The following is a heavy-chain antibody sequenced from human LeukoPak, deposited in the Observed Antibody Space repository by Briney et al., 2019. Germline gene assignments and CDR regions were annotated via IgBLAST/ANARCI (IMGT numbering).Heavy chain of an antibody. CDR2: IYHSGST. V-gene: IGHV4-30-2*01. Sequence: SQTLSLTCAVSGGSISSGGYSWSWIRQPPGKGLEWIGYIYHSGSTYYNPPLKSRVTISVDRSKNQFSLKLSSVTAADTAVYYCARGTIFGVVSHFDYWGQGTLVTVSS. CDR3: ARGTIFGVVSHFDY. D-gene: IGHD3-3*01. J-gene: IGHJ4*02. CDR1: GGSISSGGYS.